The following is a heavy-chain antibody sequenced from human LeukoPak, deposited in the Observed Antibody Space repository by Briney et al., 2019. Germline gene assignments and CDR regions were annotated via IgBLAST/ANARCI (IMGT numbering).Heavy chain of an antibody. CDR3: TTVRYGSGSYHDY. J-gene: IGHJ4*02. CDR1: GFTFSDYY. D-gene: IGHD3-10*01. CDR2: IKSKTDGGTT. V-gene: IGHV3-15*01. Sequence: GGSLRLSCAASGFTFSDYYMGWVRQAPGKGLEWVGRIKSKTDGGTTDYAAPVKGRFTISRDDSKNTLYLQMNSLKTEDTAVYYCTTVRYGSGSYHDYWGQGTLVTVSS.